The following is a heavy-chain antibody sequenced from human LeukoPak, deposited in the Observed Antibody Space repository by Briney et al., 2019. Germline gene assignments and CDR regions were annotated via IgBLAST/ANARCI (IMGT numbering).Heavy chain of an antibody. CDR2: INPSGTGT. CDR1: GHTFTTYY. J-gene: IGHJ5*02. V-gene: IGHV1-46*01. D-gene: IGHD1-14*01. Sequence: ASVKVSCKASGHTFTTYYFHWVRQAPGQGLEWMGIINPSGTGTYYSQKFQGRVTMTRDTSTGTVYMELSSLRSEDTAVYYCARDGSLTKTENWFDPWGQGTLVTVSS. CDR3: ARDGSLTKTENWFDP.